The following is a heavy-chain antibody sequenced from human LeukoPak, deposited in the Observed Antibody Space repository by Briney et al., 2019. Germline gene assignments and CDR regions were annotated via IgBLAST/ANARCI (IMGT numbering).Heavy chain of an antibody. CDR2: IYTSGST. V-gene: IGHV4-4*08. CDR3: ARERYFDWTNWFDP. J-gene: IGHJ5*02. D-gene: IGHD3-9*01. Sequence: SETLSLTCTVSGGSISGYYWTWIRQPPGKGLEWIGRIYTSGSTNYNPSLKSRVTISVDTSKNQFSLKLSSVTAADTAVYYCARERYFDWTNWFDPWGQGTLVTVSS. CDR1: GGSISGYY.